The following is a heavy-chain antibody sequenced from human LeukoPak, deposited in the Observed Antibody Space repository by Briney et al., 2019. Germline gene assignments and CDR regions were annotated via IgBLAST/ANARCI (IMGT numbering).Heavy chain of an antibody. CDR2: IYYSGST. Sequence: PSETLSLTCTVSGGSISSYYWSWIRQPPGKGLEWIGYIYYSGSTNYNPSLRSRVTISVDTSKNQFSLKLNSVTAADTAVYYCARASTTVAGTRYFLLWGQGTLVTVSS. CDR1: GGSISSYY. V-gene: IGHV4-59*01. D-gene: IGHD6-19*01. J-gene: IGHJ1*01. CDR3: ARASTTVAGTRYFLL.